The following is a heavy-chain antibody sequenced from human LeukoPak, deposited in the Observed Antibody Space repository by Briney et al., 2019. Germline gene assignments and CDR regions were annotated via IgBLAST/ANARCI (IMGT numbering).Heavy chain of an antibody. V-gene: IGHV4-31*03. CDR2: IYFSGST. J-gene: IGHJ5*02. D-gene: IGHD3-10*01. CDR3: ARAEGYYGSGSYH. Sequence: SETLSLTCTVSGVSISSGGYYWNWIRQHPGKGLEWIGYIYFSGSTYYNPSLKGRVTISVDTSKNNFSLKLNSVTAADTAVYYCARAEGYYGSGSYHWGQGTLVTVSS. CDR1: GVSISSGGYY.